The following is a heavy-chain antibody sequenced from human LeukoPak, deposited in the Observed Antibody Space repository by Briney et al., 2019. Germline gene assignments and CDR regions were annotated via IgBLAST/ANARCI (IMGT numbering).Heavy chain of an antibody. V-gene: IGHV4-31*11. CDR1: GGSFSGYY. Sequence: SETLSLTCAVYGGSFSGYYWSWIRQHPGKGLEWIGYIYYSGSTYYNPSLKSRVTISVDTSKNQFSLKLSSVTAADTAVYYCARDRGLYGMDVWGQGTTVTVSS. D-gene: IGHD3-10*01. CDR3: ARDRGLYGMDV. CDR2: IYYSGST. J-gene: IGHJ6*02.